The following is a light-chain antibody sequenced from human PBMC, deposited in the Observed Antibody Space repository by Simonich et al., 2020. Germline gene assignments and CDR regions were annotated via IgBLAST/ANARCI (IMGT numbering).Light chain of an antibody. J-gene: IGLJ3*02. CDR2: EDN. CDR3: QSYDSSNWV. V-gene: IGLV6-57*03. CDR1: SGSIASNY. Sequence: NFMLTQPHSVSEPPGKTVTISCTRSSGSIASNYVQWYQQRPGSAPTTVIYEDNQRPSGVPDRFSGSIDSSSNSASLTISGLKTEDEADYYCQSYDSSNWVFGGGTKLTVL.